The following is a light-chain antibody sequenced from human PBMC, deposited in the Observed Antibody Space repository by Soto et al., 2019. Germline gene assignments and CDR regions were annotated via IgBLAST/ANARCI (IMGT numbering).Light chain of an antibody. CDR2: GAI. Sequence: DIQMTQSPSSLSAYVGDRVTITCRASQSVSKYLNWYQQNPGKAPKLLIYGAISLHSGVPSRFSGSGSGTYFTLTISNLQPEDFASYYCQQSYSTPGTFGQGTKVEIK. J-gene: IGKJ1*01. CDR1: QSVSKY. V-gene: IGKV1-39*01. CDR3: QQSYSTPGT.